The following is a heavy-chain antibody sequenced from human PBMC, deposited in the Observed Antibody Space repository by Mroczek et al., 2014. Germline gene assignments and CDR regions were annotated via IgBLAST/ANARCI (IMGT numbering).Heavy chain of an antibody. CDR1: GFTFSSYS. V-gene: IGHV3-21*01. CDR3: ARDARYCSGGSCPNYYYYGMDV. Sequence: VQLVQSGGGLVKPGGVPSRLSCAASGFTFSSYSMNWVRQAPGKGLEWVSSISSSSSYIYYADSVKGRFTISRDNAKNSLYLQMNSLRAEDTAVYYCARDARYCSGGSCPNYYYYGMDVWGQGTTVTVSS. CDR2: ISSSSSYI. J-gene: IGHJ6*02. D-gene: IGHD2-15*01.